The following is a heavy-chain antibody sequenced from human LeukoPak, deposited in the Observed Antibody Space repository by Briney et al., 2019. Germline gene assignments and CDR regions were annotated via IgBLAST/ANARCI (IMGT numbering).Heavy chain of an antibody. Sequence: ASVKVSCKASGYTFTSYGISWVRQAPGQGLEWMGWISAYNGNTNYAQKLQGRVTMTTDASTSTAYMELRSLRSDDTAVYYCARDRDIVVVPAATEVFDPWGQGTLVTVSS. D-gene: IGHD2-2*01. V-gene: IGHV1-18*01. CDR3: ARDRDIVVVPAATEVFDP. J-gene: IGHJ5*02. CDR2: ISAYNGNT. CDR1: GYTFTSYG.